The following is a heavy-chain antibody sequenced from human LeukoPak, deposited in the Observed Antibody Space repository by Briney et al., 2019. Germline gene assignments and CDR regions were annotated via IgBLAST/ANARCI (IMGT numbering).Heavy chain of an antibody. CDR2: INNNGDST. J-gene: IGHJ6*03. Sequence: GGSLRLSCAASGFTFSMYALHWVRQAPGKGLEYVSAINNNGDSTYYAKSVKGRFTISRDNLESTLYLQLDSLRREDSAVYYCARGDRCTRSSCHGVYNYMDVWGKGTTVTVSS. D-gene: IGHD2-8*01. CDR3: ARGDRCTRSSCHGVYNYMDV. CDR1: GFTFSMYA. V-gene: IGHV3-64*01.